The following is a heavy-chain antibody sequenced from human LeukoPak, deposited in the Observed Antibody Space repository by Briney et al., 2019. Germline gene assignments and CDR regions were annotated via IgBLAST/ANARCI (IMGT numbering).Heavy chain of an antibody. CDR1: GGSFSGYY. CDR3: ARGWGKSQTFDY. Sequence: SETLSLTCAVYGGSFSGYYWSWIRQPPGKGLEWIGYIYHSGSTYYNPSLKSRVTISVDRSKNQFSLKLSSVTAADTAVYYCARGWGKSQTFDYWGQGTLVTVSS. V-gene: IGHV4-34*01. D-gene: IGHD3-16*01. J-gene: IGHJ4*02. CDR2: IYHSGST.